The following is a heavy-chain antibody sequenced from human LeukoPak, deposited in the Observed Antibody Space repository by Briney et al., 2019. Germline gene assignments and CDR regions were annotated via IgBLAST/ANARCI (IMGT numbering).Heavy chain of an antibody. CDR3: ATERRGSYPFDF. J-gene: IGHJ4*02. CDR2: IYHSGTT. V-gene: IGHV4-38-2*02. CDR1: GFSISSGYL. D-gene: IGHD5-12*01. Sequence: PSETLSLTCTVSGFSISSGYLWGWIRQPPGKGLEWIARIYHSGTTDYNPSPESRVTISVDTSKNQFSLSLRSMTATDTAVYYCATERRGSYPFDFWGQGTLVTVSS.